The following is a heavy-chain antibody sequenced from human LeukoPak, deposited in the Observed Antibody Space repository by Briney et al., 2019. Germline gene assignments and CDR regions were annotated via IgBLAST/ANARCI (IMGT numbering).Heavy chain of an antibody. D-gene: IGHD2-15*01. Sequence: PGGSLRLSCAASGFTFSSYGMHWVRQAPGKGLEWVAFIRYDGSNKYYADSVKGRFTISRDNSKNTLYLQMNSLRAEDTAVYYCAKDRRGYCSGGSCPAFDYWGQGTLVTVSS. CDR3: AKDRRGYCSGGSCPAFDY. CDR1: GFTFSSYG. V-gene: IGHV3-30*02. CDR2: IRYDGSNK. J-gene: IGHJ4*02.